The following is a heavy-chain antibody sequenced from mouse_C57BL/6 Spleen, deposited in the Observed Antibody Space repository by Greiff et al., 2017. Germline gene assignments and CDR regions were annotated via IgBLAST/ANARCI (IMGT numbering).Heavy chain of an antibody. CDR2: ISSGSSTI. J-gene: IGHJ2*01. D-gene: IGHD4-1*01. V-gene: IGHV5-17*01. Sequence: EVKVEESGGGLVKPGGSLKLSCAASGFTFSDYGMHWVRQAPEKGLEWVAYISSGSSTIYYADTVKGRFTISRDNAKNTLFLQMTSLRSEDTAMYYCARKANWDFDYWGQGTTLTVSS. CDR1: GFTFSDYG. CDR3: ARKANWDFDY.